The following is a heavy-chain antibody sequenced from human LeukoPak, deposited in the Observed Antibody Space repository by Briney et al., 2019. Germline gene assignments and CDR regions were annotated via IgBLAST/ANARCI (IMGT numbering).Heavy chain of an antibody. V-gene: IGHV1-18*01. CDR3: ARSPPIFSVVPAAMYFDY. J-gene: IGHJ4*02. Sequence: ASVKVSCKASGYTFTSYGISWVRQAPGQGLEWMGWISAYNGNTNYAQKLQGRVTMTTDTSTSTAYMELRSLRSDDTAVYYCARSPPIFSVVPAAMYFDYWGQGTLVTVSS. CDR1: GYTFTSYG. D-gene: IGHD2-2*01. CDR2: ISAYNGNT.